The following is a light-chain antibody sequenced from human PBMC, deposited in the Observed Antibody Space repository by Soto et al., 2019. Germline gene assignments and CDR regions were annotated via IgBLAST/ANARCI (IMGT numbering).Light chain of an antibody. Sequence: EIVMTQSPVTLSVSPGEGATLSCRASQSVSSNLAWYQQKPGQAPRLLISDASARATGIPARFSGSGSGTQFALTISSLQSEDFAIYYCQQYHKWPLTFGQGNKV. J-gene: IGKJ1*01. CDR1: QSVSSN. V-gene: IGKV3-15*01. CDR3: QQYHKWPLT. CDR2: DAS.